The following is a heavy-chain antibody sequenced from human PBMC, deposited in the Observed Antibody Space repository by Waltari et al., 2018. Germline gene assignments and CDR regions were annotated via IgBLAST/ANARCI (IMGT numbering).Heavy chain of an antibody. CDR3: ARTDYYPSLVQDC. J-gene: IGHJ4*02. V-gene: IGHV3-48*03. CDR2: ISSSGSTI. Sequence: EVQLVESGGGLVQPGGSLRLSCAASGFTFSSYEMTWVRQAPGKGLEWVSYISSSGSTIYYADSVKGRFTISRDNAKNSLYLQMNSLRAEDTAVYYCARTDYYPSLVQDCWGQGTLVTVSS. D-gene: IGHD3-10*01. CDR1: GFTFSSYE.